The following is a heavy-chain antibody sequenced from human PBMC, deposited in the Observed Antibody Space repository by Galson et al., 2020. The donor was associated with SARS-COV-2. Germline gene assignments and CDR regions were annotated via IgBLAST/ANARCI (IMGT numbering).Heavy chain of an antibody. CDR1: GFTFSSYT. Sequence: TGGSLRLSCAASGFTFSSYTMHWVRQAPGKGLEWVAVISYDGSNKYYADSVKGRFTISRDNAQISLFLEMNSLRTEDTAVYYCARGWDHSGNPFEPWGQGTLVTVSS. D-gene: IGHD1-26*01. CDR2: ISYDGSNK. CDR3: ARGWDHSGNPFEP. V-gene: IGHV3-30-3*01. J-gene: IGHJ5*02.